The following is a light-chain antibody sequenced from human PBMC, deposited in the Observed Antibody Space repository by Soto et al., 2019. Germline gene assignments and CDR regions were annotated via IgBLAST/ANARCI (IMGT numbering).Light chain of an antibody. CDR2: DAS. J-gene: IGKJ5*01. CDR3: QQYENLIT. CDR1: QDIKNS. Sequence: DIHMTQSPSSLSASVGYIFTITCQASQDIKNSLNWYQQRPGKPPKLLIYDASNLETGVPSRLSGSGSGTDFSFTITSLKPEDIATYYCQQYENLITFGQGTRLEI. V-gene: IGKV1-33*01.